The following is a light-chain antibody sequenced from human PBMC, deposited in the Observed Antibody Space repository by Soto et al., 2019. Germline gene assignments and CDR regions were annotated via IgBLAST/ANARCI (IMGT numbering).Light chain of an antibody. V-gene: IGLV2-14*01. CDR3: SSYTTSSPVV. Sequence: QSALTQPASVSGSPGQSITISCTGTSSDVGAYGYGSWYQQHPGKAPKVMIYEVSYLPSGVSNRFSGSTSGNAASLTISGLQAEDEADYYCSSYTTSSPVVFGGGTKLTVL. J-gene: IGLJ2*01. CDR2: EVS. CDR1: SSDVGAYGY.